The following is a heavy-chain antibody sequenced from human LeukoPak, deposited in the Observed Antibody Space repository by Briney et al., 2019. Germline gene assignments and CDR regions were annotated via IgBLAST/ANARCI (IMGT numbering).Heavy chain of an antibody. V-gene: IGHV4-38-2*02. J-gene: IGHJ3*01. CDR1: DFSVLSGHY. CDR3: ARSQVIGHLRTAFDG. D-gene: IGHD3-16*02. CDR2: IHLTGDT. Sequence: SETLSLTCIVCDFSVLSGHYWGWIRQPPGWGLEWIGRIHLTGDTHHTSSLKSRAAISVDTSKNLFSLKLSSVTAAAAAVYFWARSQVIGHLRTAFDGWGQGTSVAASS.